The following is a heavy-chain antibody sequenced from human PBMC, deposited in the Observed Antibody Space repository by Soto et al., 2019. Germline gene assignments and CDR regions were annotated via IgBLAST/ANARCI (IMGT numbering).Heavy chain of an antibody. CDR2: IIPVFGTP. J-gene: IGHJ6*02. Sequence: QVQLVQSGAEVKKPGSSVKVSCKASGGSLSNYGISWVRQAPGQGLEWMGAIIPVFGTPNYAQKFQDRVTTTADESTTTFYMEVRSLTSEDTAVYYCARGDATKIVVTTYYAMDVWGQGTTVTVSS. CDR3: ARGDATKIVVTTYYAMDV. CDR1: GGSLSNYG. D-gene: IGHD3-22*01. V-gene: IGHV1-69*12.